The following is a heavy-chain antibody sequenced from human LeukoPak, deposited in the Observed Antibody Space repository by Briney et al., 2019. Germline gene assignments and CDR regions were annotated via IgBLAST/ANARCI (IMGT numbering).Heavy chain of an antibody. V-gene: IGHV4-59*01. CDR1: GGSMSSYF. Sequence: SETLSLTCRVSGGSMSSYFWTWIRQPPGKGLEWIGYVYDSGSTNYNPSLKSRGIISVDTSKNQFSLKLGSVTTADTAVYYCARSKWGYAFDIWGQGTMVTVSS. CDR3: ARSKWGYAFDI. D-gene: IGHD7-27*01. CDR2: VYDSGST. J-gene: IGHJ3*02.